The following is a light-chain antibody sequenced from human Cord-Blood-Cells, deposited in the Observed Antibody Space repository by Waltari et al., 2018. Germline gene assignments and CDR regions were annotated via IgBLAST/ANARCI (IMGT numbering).Light chain of an antibody. Sequence: DIQMTQSPSTLSASVGDRVTIPCRASQRISSWLAWYQQKPGKAPKLLIYKASSLESGVPARFSGSGSVTEFTLTISSLQPDDFATYYCQQYNSYAWTFGQGTKVEIK. CDR2: KAS. CDR1: QRISSW. CDR3: QQYNSYAWT. V-gene: IGKV1-5*03. J-gene: IGKJ1*01.